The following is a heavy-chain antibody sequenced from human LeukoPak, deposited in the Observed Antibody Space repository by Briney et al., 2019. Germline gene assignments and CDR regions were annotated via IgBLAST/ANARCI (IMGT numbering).Heavy chain of an antibody. CDR3: AKDRGYCSSTSCNDY. D-gene: IGHD2-2*01. Sequence: GGSLRLSCAASGFTFGDYYMSWIRQAPGKGLEWVSAISGSGGSTYYADSVKGRFTISRDNSKNTLYLQMNSLRAEDTAVYYCAKDRGYCSSTSCNDYWGQGTLVTVSS. CDR1: GFTFGDYY. V-gene: IGHV3-23*01. J-gene: IGHJ4*02. CDR2: ISGSGGST.